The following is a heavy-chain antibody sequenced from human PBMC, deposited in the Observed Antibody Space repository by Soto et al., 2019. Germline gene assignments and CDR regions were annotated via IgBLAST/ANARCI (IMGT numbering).Heavy chain of an antibody. J-gene: IGHJ4*02. CDR3: ARGDYYGSGSYPPLFDY. D-gene: IGHD3-10*01. CDR1: GGSISSGGYY. V-gene: IGHV4-31*03. Sequence: SETLSLTCTVSGGSISSGGYYWSWIRQHPGKGLEWIGYIYYSGSTYYNPSLKSRVTISVDTSKKQFSLKLSSVTAADTAVYYCARGDYYGSGSYPPLFDYWGQGTLVTVSS. CDR2: IYYSGST.